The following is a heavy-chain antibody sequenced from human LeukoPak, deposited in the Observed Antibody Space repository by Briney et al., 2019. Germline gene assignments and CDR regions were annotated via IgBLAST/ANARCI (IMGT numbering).Heavy chain of an antibody. CDR3: ARSGWSVTVEFDY. CDR1: GFTFSSYA. Sequence: PGRSLRLSCAASGFTFSSYAMHWVRQAPGKGLEWVAVISYDGSNKYYADSVKGRFTISRDNSKNTLYLQMNSLRAEDTAVYYCARSGWSVTVEFDYWGQGTLVTVSS. D-gene: IGHD4-11*01. CDR2: ISYDGSNK. J-gene: IGHJ4*02. V-gene: IGHV3-30-3*01.